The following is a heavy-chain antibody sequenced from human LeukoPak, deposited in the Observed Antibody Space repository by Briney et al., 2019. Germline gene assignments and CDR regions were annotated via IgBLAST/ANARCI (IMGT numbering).Heavy chain of an antibody. CDR1: GFTFSDYY. D-gene: IGHD3-10*01. CDR3: ARDVGSVFLYGMDV. J-gene: IGHJ6*02. Sequence: GGSLRLSCAASGFTFSDYYMSWIRQAPGKGLEWVSYISSSGSTVYYADSVKGRFTISRDNAKNSLYLQMNSLRAEDTAVYYCARDVGSVFLYGMDVWGQGTTVTVSS. CDR2: ISSSGSTV. V-gene: IGHV3-11*01.